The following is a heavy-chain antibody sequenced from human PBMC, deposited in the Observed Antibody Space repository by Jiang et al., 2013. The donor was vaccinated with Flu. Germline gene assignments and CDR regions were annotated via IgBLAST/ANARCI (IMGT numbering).Heavy chain of an antibody. V-gene: IGHV4-59*08. CDR2: IYSSGST. J-gene: IGHJ4*02. D-gene: IGHD5-18*01. Sequence: LLKPSETLPLTCTVSGGSISSYFWSWIRQPPGKGLEWIGYIYSSGSTNYNPSLKSRVTISVDTSKNQFSLKLSSVTAADTAVYYCARLGNAAMAAPVYWGQGTLVTVSS. CDR3: ARLGNAAMAAPVY. CDR1: GGSISSYF.